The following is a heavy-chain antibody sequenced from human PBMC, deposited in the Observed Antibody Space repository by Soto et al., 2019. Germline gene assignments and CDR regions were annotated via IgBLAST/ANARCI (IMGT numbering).Heavy chain of an antibody. CDR1: GGSISSYY. Sequence: SETLSLTCTVSGGSISSYYWSWIRQPPGKRLEWIGYIYYSVSTNYNPSLKSRVTISVDTSKNQFSLKLSSVTAADTAIYYCALDNIPAAPDYFNHWGRGTLVTVSS. D-gene: IGHD2-2*01. CDR3: ALDNIPAAPDYFNH. J-gene: IGHJ4*01. CDR2: IYYSVST. V-gene: IGHV4-59*08.